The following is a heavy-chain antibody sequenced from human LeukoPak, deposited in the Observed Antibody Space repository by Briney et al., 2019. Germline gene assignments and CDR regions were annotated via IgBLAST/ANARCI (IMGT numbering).Heavy chain of an antibody. CDR1: GFTFSSYG. J-gene: IGHJ4*02. CDR2: ISYDGSDK. Sequence: GGSLRLSCAASGFTFSSYGMHWVRQAPGKGLEWVAVISYDGSDKYYADSVKGRFTISRDNSKSTLYLQMNSLGAEDTAVYYCAKGINSGYHRYYLDYWGQGTLVTVSS. V-gene: IGHV3-30*18. CDR3: AKGINSGYHRYYLDY. D-gene: IGHD5-12*01.